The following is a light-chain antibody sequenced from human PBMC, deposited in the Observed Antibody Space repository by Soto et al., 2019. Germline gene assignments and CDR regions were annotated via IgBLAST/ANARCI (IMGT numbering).Light chain of an antibody. J-gene: IGKJ1*01. Sequence: EIVLTQSPGTLSLSPGERATLSCRASQSVSSNKFAWYQQKPGQAPRLLIYGASGRATGIPDRFSGSGSGTDFTLTISRLEPEDFAVYYCQEFDGSLWTFGQGTKVEIK. V-gene: IGKV3-20*01. CDR3: QEFDGSLWT. CDR2: GAS. CDR1: QSVSSNK.